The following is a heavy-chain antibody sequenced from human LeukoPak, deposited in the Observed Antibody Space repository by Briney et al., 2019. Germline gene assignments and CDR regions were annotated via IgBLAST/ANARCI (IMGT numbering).Heavy chain of an antibody. Sequence: GALRLSCAASGFTFSSYEMNWVRQAPGKGLEWVSYISSSGSTIYYADSVKGRFTISRDNAKNSLYLQMNSLRAEDTAVYYCAELGITMIGGVWGQGTLVTVSS. CDR2: ISSSGSTI. CDR3: AELGITMIGGV. CDR1: GFTFSSYE. D-gene: IGHD3-10*02. V-gene: IGHV3-48*03. J-gene: IGHJ4*02.